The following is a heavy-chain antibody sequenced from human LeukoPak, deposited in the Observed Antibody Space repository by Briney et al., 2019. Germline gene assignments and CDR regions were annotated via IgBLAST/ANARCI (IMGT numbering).Heavy chain of an antibody. J-gene: IGHJ5*02. D-gene: IGHD2-8*01. Sequence: ASVKVSCKASGYTFTSYYMHWVRQAPGQGLEWMGIINPSGGSTSYAQKFQGRVTITRDTSTSTVYMELSSLRSEDTAVYYCARGRDIVLMVYWNWFDPWGQETLVTVSS. CDR1: GYTFTSYY. V-gene: IGHV1-46*01. CDR2: INPSGGST. CDR3: ARGRDIVLMVYWNWFDP.